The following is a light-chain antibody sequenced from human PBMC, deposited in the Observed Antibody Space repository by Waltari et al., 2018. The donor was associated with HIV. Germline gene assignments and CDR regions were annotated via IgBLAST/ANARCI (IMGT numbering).Light chain of an antibody. CDR1: NIGSKS. Sequence: SYVLTQPPSVSVAPGKTARITCGGNNIGSKSVHWYQQKPGQAPVLVIYYDSDRPSGIPERFSGSNSGNTATLTISRVEAGDEADYYCQVWDSSSDRCWVFGGGTKLTVL. J-gene: IGLJ3*02. V-gene: IGLV3-21*04. CDR3: QVWDSSSDRCWV. CDR2: YDS.